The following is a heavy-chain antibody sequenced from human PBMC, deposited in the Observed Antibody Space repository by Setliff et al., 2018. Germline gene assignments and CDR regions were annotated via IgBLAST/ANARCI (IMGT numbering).Heavy chain of an antibody. V-gene: IGHV4-34*01. D-gene: IGHD3-22*01. J-gene: IGHJ4*02. CDR2: INHSGST. CDR3: ARRDSTGYYGYSFDF. CDR1: GGSFSNYY. Sequence: SETLSLTCAVYGGSFSNYYWSWIRQPPGKGLEWIGEINHSGSTNYNPSLESRVTISVDTSKNQLSLELASVTAADTAVYYCARRDSTGYYGYSFDFWGQGTLVTVSS.